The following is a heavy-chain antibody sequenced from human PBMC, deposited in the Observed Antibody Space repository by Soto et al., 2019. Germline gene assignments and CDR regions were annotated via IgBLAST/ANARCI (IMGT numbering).Heavy chain of an antibody. CDR1: GGSISSYY. CDR3: ARGSEQRYCSDGSCFLRWFDP. Sequence: TSETLSLTCTVSGGSISSYYWSWIRQPPGKGLEWIGYIYYSGSTNYNPSLESRVTINPDTSKNQFSLQLNSVTPEDTAVYYCARGSEQRYCSDGSCFLRWFDPWGQGTLVTVSS. J-gene: IGHJ5*02. CDR2: IYYSGST. V-gene: IGHV4-59*12. D-gene: IGHD2-15*01.